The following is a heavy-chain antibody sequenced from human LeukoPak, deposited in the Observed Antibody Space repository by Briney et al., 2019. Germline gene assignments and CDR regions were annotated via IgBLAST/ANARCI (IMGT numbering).Heavy chain of an antibody. CDR3: ARTIAVAGTVSFDY. Sequence: SETLSLTCTVSGYSISSGYYWSWIRQPAEKGLEWIGRIYPSGSTNYNPSLKSRVTMSIDTSKDQFSLELTSVTAADTAVYYCARTIAVAGTVSFDYWGQGILVTVSS. V-gene: IGHV4-4*07. D-gene: IGHD6-19*01. CDR2: IYPSGST. CDR1: GYSISSGYY. J-gene: IGHJ4*02.